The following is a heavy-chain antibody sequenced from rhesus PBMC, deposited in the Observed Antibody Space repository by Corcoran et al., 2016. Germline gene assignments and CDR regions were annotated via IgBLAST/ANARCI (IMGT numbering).Heavy chain of an antibody. Sequence: QVQLQESGPGLVKPSETLSLTCAVSGGSTSSNYLSWIRQPPGKGREWIGYIYSNIGSTYYNPSLKCSVNILTNTSKDQCSLKVSTVTAAETAVYYCARDGNSGSYFDYWGQGVLVTVSS. V-gene: IGHV4-160*01. D-gene: IGHD3-16*01. CDR1: GGSTSSNY. CDR2: IYSNIGST. J-gene: IGHJ4*01. CDR3: ARDGNSGSYFDY.